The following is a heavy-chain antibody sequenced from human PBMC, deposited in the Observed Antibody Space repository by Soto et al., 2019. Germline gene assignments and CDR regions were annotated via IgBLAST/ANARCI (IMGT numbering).Heavy chain of an antibody. D-gene: IGHD3-22*01. V-gene: IGHV3-30*18. J-gene: IGHJ4*02. CDR1: GFTIISYG. Sequence: GGPLRLSSTSSGFTIISYGMHRVRQAPGKGLEWVAVISYDGSNKYYADSVKGRFTISRDNSKNTLYLQMNSLRAEDTAVYYCAKGADSSGYYYFDYWGQGTLVTVSS. CDR2: ISYDGSNK. CDR3: AKGADSSGYYYFDY.